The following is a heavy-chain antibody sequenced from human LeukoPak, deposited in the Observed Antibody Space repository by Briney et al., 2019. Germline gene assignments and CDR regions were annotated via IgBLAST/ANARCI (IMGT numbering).Heavy chain of an antibody. Sequence: PGGSLRLSCAASGFTFSSFAMHWVRQTPGRGLEWVAVISYDGSVKYYADSVKGRFTISRDNSKNTLYLQMNSLRDEDTAVYYCARDLGWLRPFDYWGQGTLVTVPA. V-gene: IGHV3-30-3*01. CDR2: ISYDGSVK. CDR1: GFTFSSFA. J-gene: IGHJ4*02. D-gene: IGHD5-12*01. CDR3: ARDLGWLRPFDY.